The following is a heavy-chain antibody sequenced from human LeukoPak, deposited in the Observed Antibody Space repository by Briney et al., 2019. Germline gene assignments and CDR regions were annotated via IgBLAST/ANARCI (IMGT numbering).Heavy chain of an antibody. V-gene: IGHV4-59*11. J-gene: IGHJ4*02. CDR2: FYYSGST. Sequence: PSDTLSLTCSVSGGPISIHYGMWMRQPPGEGLEGIGYFYYSGSTNYNPSLKSRVTISVDTSKNQFSLKLSSVTAADTAVYYCARVRVEYDILTGYSPTTIDYWGQGTLVTVSS. CDR1: GGPISIHY. D-gene: IGHD3-9*01. CDR3: ARVRVEYDILTGYSPTTIDY.